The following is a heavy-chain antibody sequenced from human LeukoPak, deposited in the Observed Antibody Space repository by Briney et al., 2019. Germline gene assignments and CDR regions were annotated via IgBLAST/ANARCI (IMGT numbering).Heavy chain of an antibody. CDR3: ARDDSADITMIGSYYYYGMDV. CDR1: GGSISSNNW. CDR2: IYHSGTT. Sequence: PSGTLSLTCTVSGGSISSNNWWTWVRQPPGKGLEWIGEIYHSGTTNYNPSLKSRVTISVDKSKNQFSLKMSSMTAADTAVYYCARDDSADITMIGSYYYYGMDVWGQGTTVTVSS. D-gene: IGHD3-22*01. V-gene: IGHV4-4*02. J-gene: IGHJ6*02.